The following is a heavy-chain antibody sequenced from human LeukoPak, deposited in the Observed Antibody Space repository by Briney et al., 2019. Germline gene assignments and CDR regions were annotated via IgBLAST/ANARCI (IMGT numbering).Heavy chain of an antibody. CDR3: ARDRLLSHSGSYPTTYYYYGMDV. V-gene: IGHV3-66*01. J-gene: IGHJ6*02. D-gene: IGHD3-10*01. CDR2: IYSGGST. CDR1: GFTVSSNY. Sequence: GGSLRLSCAASGFTVSSNYMSWVRQAPGKGLEWVSVIYSGGSTYYADSVKGRFTISRDNSKNTLYLQMNSLRAEDTAVYYCARDRLLSHSGSYPTTYYYYGMDVWGQGTMVTVSS.